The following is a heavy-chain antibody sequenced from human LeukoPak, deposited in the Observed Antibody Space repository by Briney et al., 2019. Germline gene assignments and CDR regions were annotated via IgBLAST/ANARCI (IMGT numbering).Heavy chain of an antibody. V-gene: IGHV3-23*01. CDR1: GFTFSSYA. J-gene: IGHJ3*02. D-gene: IGHD3-22*01. CDR3: AKDSGYYDSSGYMIDAFDI. CDR2: ISGSGGST. Sequence: PGGSLRLSCAASGFTFSSYAMSWVRQAPGKGLEWVSAISGSGGSTYYADSVKGRFTISRDNSKNTLYLQMNSLRAEDTAVYYCAKDSGYYDSSGYMIDAFDIWGQGTMVTVSS.